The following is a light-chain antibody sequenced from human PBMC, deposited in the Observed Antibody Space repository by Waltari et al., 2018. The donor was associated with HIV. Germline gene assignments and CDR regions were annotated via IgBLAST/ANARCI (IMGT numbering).Light chain of an antibody. J-gene: IGLJ2*01. CDR1: QLAGKF. CDR3: QAWDRSVV. CDR2: KDT. Sequence: SYELTQPPSVSVSPGQTASITCSGDQLAGKFVCWYQQRPGQSPVLVMYKDTRRPSGIPERFSGSNSGNTATLTITGTQSMDEADYYCQAWDRSVVFGGGTKLTVL. V-gene: IGLV3-1*01.